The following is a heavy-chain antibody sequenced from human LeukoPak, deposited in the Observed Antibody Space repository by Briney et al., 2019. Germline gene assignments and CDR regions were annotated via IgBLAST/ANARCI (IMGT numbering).Heavy chain of an antibody. CDR1: GYTFTGYY. V-gene: IGHV1-2*02. D-gene: IGHD6-13*01. CDR2: INPNSGGT. Sequence: ASVKVSCKASGYTFTGYYMHWVRQAPGQGLEWMGWINPNSGGTNYAQKFQGRVTMTRDTSISTAYMELSRLRSDDTAVYYCARVDTPIAAAGADYRGQGTLVTVSS. CDR3: ARVDTPIAAAGADY. J-gene: IGHJ4*02.